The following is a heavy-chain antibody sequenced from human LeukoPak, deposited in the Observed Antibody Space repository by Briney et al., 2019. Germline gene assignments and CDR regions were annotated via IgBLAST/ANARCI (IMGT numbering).Heavy chain of an antibody. CDR2: IAPGDPET. Sequence: SLKISSKGSGYSFTNYWIGWVREIREKVLECMAVIAPGDPETRYTPSFQGQVPTSADKSISTAYLQWSSLKASDTLMYYCARQAPSGAFDIWGPGKIVTVSS. CDR1: GYSFTNYW. J-gene: IGHJ3*02. V-gene: IGHV5-51*01. CDR3: ARQAPSGAFDI.